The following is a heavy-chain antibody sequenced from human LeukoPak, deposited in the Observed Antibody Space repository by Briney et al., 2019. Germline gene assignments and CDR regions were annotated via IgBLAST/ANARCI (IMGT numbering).Heavy chain of an antibody. J-gene: IGHJ4*02. D-gene: IGHD3-22*01. CDR3: ARSHYYDSSGYPSPSFDY. Sequence: SVKVSCKASGGTFSSYAISWVRQAPGQGLEWMGRLLPIFGTANYAQKFQGRVTITADESTSTAYMELSSLRSEDTAAYYCARSHYYDSSGYPSPSFDYWGQGTLVTVSS. CDR1: GGTFSSYA. CDR2: LLPIFGTA. V-gene: IGHV1-69*13.